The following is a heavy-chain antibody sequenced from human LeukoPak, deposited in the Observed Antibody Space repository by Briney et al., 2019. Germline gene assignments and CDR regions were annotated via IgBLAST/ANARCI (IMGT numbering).Heavy chain of an antibody. D-gene: IGHD5-18*01. CDR2: MNPNSGNT. V-gene: IGHV1-8*01. CDR1: GDTFTSYD. CDR3: ARGNFGYNYGNYYYYMDV. Sequence: ASVKVSCKASGDTFTSYDINWVRQATGQGLEWMGWMNPNSGNTGYAQKFQGRVTMTRNTSISTAYMELSSLRSEDTAVYYCARGNFGYNYGNYYYYMDVWGKGTTVTVSS. J-gene: IGHJ6*03.